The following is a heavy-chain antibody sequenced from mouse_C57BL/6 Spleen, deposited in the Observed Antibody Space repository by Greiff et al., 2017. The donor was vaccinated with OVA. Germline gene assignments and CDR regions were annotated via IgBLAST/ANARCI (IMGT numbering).Heavy chain of an antibody. CDR2: IDPSDSYT. D-gene: IGHD4-1*01. V-gene: IGHV1-50*01. Sequence: QVQLQQPGAELVKPGASVKLSCKASGYTFTSYWMQWVKQRPGQGLAWIGEIDPSDSYTNYNQKFKGKATLTVDTSSSTAYMQLSSLTSEDSAVYYSARAANWDVSRGFAYWGQGTLVTVSA. J-gene: IGHJ3*01. CDR1: GYTFTSYW. CDR3: ARAANWDVSRGFAY.